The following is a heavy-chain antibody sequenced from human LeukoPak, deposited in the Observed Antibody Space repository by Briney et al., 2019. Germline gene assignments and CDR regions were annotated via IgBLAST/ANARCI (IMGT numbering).Heavy chain of an antibody. J-gene: IGHJ4*02. V-gene: IGHV3-21*01. CDR1: GFTFSSYS. Sequence: PGGSLRLSCAASGFTFSSYSMNWVRQAPGKGLEWVSSISSSSSYIYYADSVKGRFTISRDNAKNSLYLQMNSLRAEDTAVYYCARAPYRGGDCYSYYFDYWGQGTLVTVSS. CDR3: ARAPYRGGDCYSYYFDY. CDR2: ISSSSSYI. D-gene: IGHD2-21*01.